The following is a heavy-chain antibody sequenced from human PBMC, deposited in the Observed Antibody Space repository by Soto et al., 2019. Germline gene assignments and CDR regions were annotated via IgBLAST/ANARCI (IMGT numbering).Heavy chain of an antibody. Sequence: QVQLVQSGAEVKKPGSSVKVSCKASGGTFSSYAISWVRQAPGQGLEWMGGIIPIFGTANYAQKFQGRVTITADKSTSTAYMELSSLRSEDTAVYYCATFEYTWNDGRGYYFDYWGQGTLVTVSS. CDR3: ATFEYTWNDGRGYYFDY. D-gene: IGHD1-1*01. V-gene: IGHV1-69*06. CDR1: GGTFSSYA. CDR2: IIPIFGTA. J-gene: IGHJ4*02.